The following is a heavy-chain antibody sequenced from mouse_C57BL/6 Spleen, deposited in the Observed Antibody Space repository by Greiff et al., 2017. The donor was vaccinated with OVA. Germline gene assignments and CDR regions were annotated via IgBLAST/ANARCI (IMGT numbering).Heavy chain of an antibody. J-gene: IGHJ3*01. CDR3: TSDYSKGGTWFAY. V-gene: IGHV5-9-1*02. D-gene: IGHD2-5*01. Sequence: DVKLQESGEGLVKPGGSLKLSCAASGFTFSSYAMSWVRQTPEKRLEWVAYISSGGDYIYYADTVKGRFTISRDNARNTLYLQMSSLKSEDTAMYYCTSDYSKGGTWFAYWGQGTLVTVSA. CDR1: GFTFSSYA. CDR2: ISSGGDYI.